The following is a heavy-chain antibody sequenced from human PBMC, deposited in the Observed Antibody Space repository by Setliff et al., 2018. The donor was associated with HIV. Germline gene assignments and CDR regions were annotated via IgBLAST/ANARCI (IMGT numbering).Heavy chain of an antibody. Sequence: PGQGLDWMGGIIPVFGTTNYAQKFQGRVTITADESTSTAYMELSSLRSEDTAVYYCARGGVYYYDSSGWSMDYWGQGTLVTVSS. D-gene: IGHD3-22*01. V-gene: IGHV1-69*01. CDR3: ARGGVYYYDSSGWSMDY. CDR2: IIPVFGTT. J-gene: IGHJ4*02.